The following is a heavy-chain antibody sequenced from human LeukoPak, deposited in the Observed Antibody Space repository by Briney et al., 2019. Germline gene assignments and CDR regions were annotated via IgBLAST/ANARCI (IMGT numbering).Heavy chain of an antibody. CDR3: ARDQEAYCSSTSCYEYYYYMDV. J-gene: IGHJ6*03. V-gene: IGHV4-61*02. CDR2: IYTSGST. D-gene: IGHD2-2*01. CDR1: GGSISSGSYY. Sequence: SETLSLTCTVSGGSISSGSYYWSWIRQPAGKGLEWIGRIYTSGSTNYNPSLESRVTISVDTSKNQFSLKLSSVTAADTAVYYCARDQEAYCSSTSCYEYYYYMDVWGKGTTVTISS.